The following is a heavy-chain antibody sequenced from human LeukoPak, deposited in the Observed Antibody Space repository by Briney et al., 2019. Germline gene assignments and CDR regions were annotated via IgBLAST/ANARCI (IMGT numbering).Heavy chain of an antibody. Sequence: AETLPLTCAVSGYSISSDYYWGLIRPPPGEGLGGIGSIYYSGSTYYNPSLKSRVTISVDTSKNQYSLKLSSVTAADTAVYYCARHRSTTGTTGFGYWGQGTLVTVSS. D-gene: IGHD4-17*01. CDR3: ARHRSTTGTTGFGY. CDR2: IYYSGST. J-gene: IGHJ4*02. CDR1: GYSISSDYY. V-gene: IGHV4-38-2*01.